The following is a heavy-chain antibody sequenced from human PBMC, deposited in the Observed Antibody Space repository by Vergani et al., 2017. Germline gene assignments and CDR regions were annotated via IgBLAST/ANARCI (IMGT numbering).Heavy chain of an antibody. V-gene: IGHV1-69*02. CDR2: IIPILGIA. CDR1: GGTFSSYT. D-gene: IGHD6-13*01. CDR3: ARAPIAAAGDHDAFDI. J-gene: IGHJ3*02. Sequence: QVQLVQSGAEVKKPGSSVKVSCKASGGTFSSYTISWVRQAPGQGLEWMGRIIPILGIANYAQKFQGRVTITADKSTSTAYMELSSVTAADTAVYYCARAPIAAAGDHDAFDIWGQGTMVTVSS.